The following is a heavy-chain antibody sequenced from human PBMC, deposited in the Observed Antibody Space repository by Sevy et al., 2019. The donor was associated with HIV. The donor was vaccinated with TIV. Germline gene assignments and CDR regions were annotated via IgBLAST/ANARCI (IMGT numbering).Heavy chain of an antibody. Sequence: GGSLRLSCAASGFTFSNAWMNWVRQAPGKGLEWVGRIRSKSDGETTDDAAPVKGRFTISRDDSKNTLYLQMNNLKTEDTGVYYCNTKRFRYCSGGTCLSSDFWGQGTLVTVSS. V-gene: IGHV3-15*01. CDR1: GFTFSNAW. CDR3: NTKRFRYCSGGTCLSSDF. CDR2: IRSKSDGETT. J-gene: IGHJ4*02. D-gene: IGHD2-15*01.